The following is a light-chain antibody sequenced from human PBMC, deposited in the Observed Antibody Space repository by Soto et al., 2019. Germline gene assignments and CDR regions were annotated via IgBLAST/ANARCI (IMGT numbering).Light chain of an antibody. Sequence: QPVLTQPRSGSGSPGQSGSISCTGTSSDVGGYNYVSWYQQHPGKAPKLMIYDVSKRPSGVPDRFSGSKSGNTASLTISGLQAEDEADYYCCSYAGSYTYVFGTGTKVTVL. J-gene: IGLJ1*01. V-gene: IGLV2-11*01. CDR1: SSDVGGYNY. CDR3: CSYAGSYTYV. CDR2: DVS.